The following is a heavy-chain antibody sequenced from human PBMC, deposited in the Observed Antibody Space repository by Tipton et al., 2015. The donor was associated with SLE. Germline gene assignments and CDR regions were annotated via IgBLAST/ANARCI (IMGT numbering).Heavy chain of an antibody. J-gene: IGHJ4*02. D-gene: IGHD5-24*01. CDR2: MNPNSGNT. CDR3: ARAPPQLGFDY. CDR1: GYTFTSFD. Sequence: QLVQSGPEVKKPGASVKVPCKASGYTFTSFDINWVRQTTGQGLEWMGWMNPNSGNTAYAQKFQGRVTMTRDTSISTAYMELSSLRSEDTAVYYCARAPPQLGFDYWGQGTLVTVSS. V-gene: IGHV1-8*01.